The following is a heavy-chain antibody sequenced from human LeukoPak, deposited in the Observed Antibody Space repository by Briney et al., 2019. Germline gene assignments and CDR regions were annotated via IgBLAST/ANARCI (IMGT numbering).Heavy chain of an antibody. CDR2: ISGGGDFT. CDR3: AKSVFDSSGDPYMDV. J-gene: IGHJ6*03. CDR1: GFTFRSFA. D-gene: IGHD3-22*01. V-gene: IGHV3-23*01. Sequence: GGSLRLSCAASGFTFRSFAMNWVRQAPGKGLECVSAISGGGDFTKYADSVKGRFTISRDNSKSTLYLQMNSLRAEDTAVYYCAKSVFDSSGDPYMDVWGKGTTVTVSS.